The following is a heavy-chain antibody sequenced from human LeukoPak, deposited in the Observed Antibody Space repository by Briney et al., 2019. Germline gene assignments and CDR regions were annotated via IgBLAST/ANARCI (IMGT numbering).Heavy chain of an antibody. J-gene: IGHJ5*02. Sequence: GGSPRLSCAASGFTFSDYTFHWVREAPGNGLEWVAVISDGGANTYYADSVKGRFTVSRDNSKNTLYLQMNSLRAEDTVVYYCARDSNRSYYISWFDPWGQGTLVTVSS. CDR2: ISDGGANT. D-gene: IGHD3-10*01. CDR3: ARDSNRSYYISWFDP. V-gene: IGHV3-30*07. CDR1: GFTFSDYT.